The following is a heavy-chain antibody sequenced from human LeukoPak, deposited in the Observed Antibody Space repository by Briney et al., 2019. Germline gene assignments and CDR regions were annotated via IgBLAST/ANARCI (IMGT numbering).Heavy chain of an antibody. CDR2: IYYTGII. CDR3: AGGDTTRPTGSYLDY. J-gene: IGHJ4*02. CDR1: GQSISSAYY. V-gene: IGHV4-38-2*01. D-gene: IGHD1-1*01. Sequence: SETLSLTCAVSGQSISSAYYWGWSQQPPGKGLEWIGHIYYTGIIDYNSSLKSRVTISVDTSRNKFSLRLSSVTASDTAVYYCAGGDTTRPTGSYLDYWGQGTLVTVSS.